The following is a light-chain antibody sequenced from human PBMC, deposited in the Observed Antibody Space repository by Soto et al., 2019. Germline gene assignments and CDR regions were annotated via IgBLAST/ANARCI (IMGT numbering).Light chain of an antibody. V-gene: IGLV4-69*01. Sequence: QLVLTQSPSASASLGASVKLTCTLSSGHSSYAIAWHQQQPEKGPRYLMKLNSDGSHSKGDGIPDRFSGSSSGAERYLIISSLQSEDEADYYCQTWGTGIWVFGGGTKLTFL. J-gene: IGLJ3*02. CDR3: QTWGTGIWV. CDR2: LNSDGSH. CDR1: SGHSSYA.